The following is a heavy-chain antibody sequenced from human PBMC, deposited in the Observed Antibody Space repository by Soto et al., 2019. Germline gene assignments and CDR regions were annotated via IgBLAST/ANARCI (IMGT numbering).Heavy chain of an antibody. CDR1: GYTFTSYH. D-gene: IGHD2-8*01. Sequence: QAQLEQSGPEVKRPGASLKVSCKASGYTFTSYHISWVRQAPGQGLEWIGWINAFDEDTNYSQKFQERVTMRARRSTDTAYLDLRSLGSDDTAIYYCARNLYGRAFDIWGQGTMVTVSP. CDR3: ARNLYGRAFDI. CDR2: INAFDEDT. V-gene: IGHV1-18*04. J-gene: IGHJ3*02.